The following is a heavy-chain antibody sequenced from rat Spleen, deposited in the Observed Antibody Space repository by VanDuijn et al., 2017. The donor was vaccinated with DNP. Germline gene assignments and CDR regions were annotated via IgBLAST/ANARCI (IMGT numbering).Heavy chain of an antibody. CDR1: GFTFSDYN. D-gene: IGHD3-1*01. V-gene: IGHV5S10*01. J-gene: IGHJ3*01. CDR3: VRRGGKGLFSK. CDR2: IIYDGSRT. Sequence: EVQLVESGGGLVQPGRSLKLSCAASGFTFSDYNMAWVRQAPKKGLEWVATIIYDGSRTYYRDSVKGRFTISRDNGKSTLDLQMDSLRSEDTATYYCVRRGGKGLFSKWGQGTLVTVSS.